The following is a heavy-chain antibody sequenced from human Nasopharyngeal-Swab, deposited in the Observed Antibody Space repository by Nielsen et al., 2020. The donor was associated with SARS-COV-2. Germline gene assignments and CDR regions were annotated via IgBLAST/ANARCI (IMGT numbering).Heavy chain of an antibody. CDR2: IDWDDDK. CDR3: ARTRGYYYGSGSYSGWFDP. D-gene: IGHD3-10*01. Sequence: WIRQPPGKALEWLALIDWDDDKYYSTSLKTRLTISKDTSKNQVVLTMTNMDPVDTATYYCARTRGYYYGSGSYSGWFDPWGQGTLVTSPQ. J-gene: IGHJ5*02. V-gene: IGHV2-70*01.